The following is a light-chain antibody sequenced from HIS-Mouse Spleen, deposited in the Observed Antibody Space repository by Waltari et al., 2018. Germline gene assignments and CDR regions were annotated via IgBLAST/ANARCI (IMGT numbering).Light chain of an antibody. CDR3: QSYDSSNSYVV. CDR1: SGSIASNY. CDR2: EDN. Sequence: NFMLTQPHSVSESPGKTVTISCTRSSGSIASNYVQWYQQRPGSASTTVIYEDNQRPAGVPDRFSVSIDTSSTSASLTISGLKTEDESDYYCQSYDSSNSYVVFGGGTKLTVL. J-gene: IGLJ2*01. V-gene: IGLV6-57*04.